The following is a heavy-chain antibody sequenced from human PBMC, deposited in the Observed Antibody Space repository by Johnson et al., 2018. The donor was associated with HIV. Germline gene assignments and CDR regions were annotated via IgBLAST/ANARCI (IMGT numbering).Heavy chain of an antibody. CDR2: ISYDGSNT. Sequence: QVQLVESGGGVVQRGGSLRVSCAASGFTLSNYGIHWVRQAPGQGLEWVALISYDGSNTYYADSVKGRFTISRDNSKNTLYLQMNSLRAEDTAVYYCAKNGARGDAFDIWGQGTMVTVSS. CDR3: AKNGARGDAFDI. CDR1: GFTLSNYG. D-gene: IGHD2-8*01. V-gene: IGHV3-30*18. J-gene: IGHJ3*02.